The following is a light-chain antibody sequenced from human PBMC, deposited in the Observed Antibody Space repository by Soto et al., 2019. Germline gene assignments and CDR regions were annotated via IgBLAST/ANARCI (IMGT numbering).Light chain of an antibody. CDR1: QSVSANF. V-gene: IGKV3-20*01. Sequence: EIVLTQSPGTLSLSPGERATLSCRADQSVSANFLAWYQQKPGQAPRLLIFAASGRATGIPDRFSGSGSGTDFTLTICRLEPEDFAVYYCQQYGRSPSTFGQGTKVEIK. CDR3: QQYGRSPST. J-gene: IGKJ1*01. CDR2: AAS.